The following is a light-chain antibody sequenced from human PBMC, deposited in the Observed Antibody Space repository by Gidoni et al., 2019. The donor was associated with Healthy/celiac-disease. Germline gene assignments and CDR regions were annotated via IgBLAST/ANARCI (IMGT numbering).Light chain of an antibody. J-gene: IGKJ1*01. CDR2: GAS. CDR1: QSVSSSY. V-gene: IGKV3-20*01. Sequence: EIVLTQSPGTLSLSPGERATLSCRARQSVSSSYLAGYQQKPGQAPRLLIYGASSRATGIPDRCSGSGSGTDFTLTISRLEPEDFAVYYCQQYGSSPGTFGQGTKVEIK. CDR3: QQYGSSPGT.